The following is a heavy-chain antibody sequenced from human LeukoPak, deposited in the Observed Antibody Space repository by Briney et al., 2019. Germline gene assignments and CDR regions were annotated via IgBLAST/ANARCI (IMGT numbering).Heavy chain of an antibody. CDR2: ISGSGGST. CDR3: AKEGYYDSGGSSGLYYFDY. CDR1: GFTFSSYA. Sequence: GGSLRLSCAASGFTFSSYAMSWVRQAPGKGLEWVSAISGSGGSTYYADSVKGRFTISRDNSKNTLYLQMNSLRAEDTAVYYCAKEGYYDSGGSSGLYYFDYWGQGTLVTVSS. V-gene: IGHV3-23*01. D-gene: IGHD3-22*01. J-gene: IGHJ4*02.